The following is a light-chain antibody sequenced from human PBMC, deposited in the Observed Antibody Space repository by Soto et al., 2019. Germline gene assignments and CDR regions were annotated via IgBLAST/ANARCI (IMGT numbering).Light chain of an antibody. CDR3: SEYSTGSTPVL. Sequence: QSVLTQPASVSGSPGQSVTLSCTGTTSDIGNTYNYVSWYQHHPGKAPKLIISDVNNRPSGVSDRFSGSKSGNTASLTISGLQAEDEADYYCSEYSTGSTPVLFGGGTKLTVL. CDR2: DVN. J-gene: IGLJ2*01. V-gene: IGLV2-14*03. CDR1: TSDIGNTYNY.